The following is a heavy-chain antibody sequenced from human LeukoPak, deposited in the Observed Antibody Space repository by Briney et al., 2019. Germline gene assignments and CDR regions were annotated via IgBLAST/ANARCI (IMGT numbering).Heavy chain of an antibody. D-gene: IGHD3-22*01. CDR3: ARGPGGRSGYHPLEDYYYYYYMDV. CDR2: ISGYNGNT. Sequence: VASVKVSCKASGYTFTRNGICWVRQAPGQGLEWMGWISGYNGNTKYAQKFQGRVTMTTDTSTSTAYMELKSLRSDDTAVYYCARGPGGRSGYHPLEDYYYYYYMDVWGKGTKVTVSS. CDR1: GYTFTRNG. V-gene: IGHV1-18*01. J-gene: IGHJ6*03.